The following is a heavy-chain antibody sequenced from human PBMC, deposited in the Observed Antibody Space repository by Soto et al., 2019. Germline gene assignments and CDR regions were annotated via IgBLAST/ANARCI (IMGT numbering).Heavy chain of an antibody. CDR1: GFTFSSYS. CDR2: IGESGTST. D-gene: IGHD2-2*01. Sequence: PGGSLRLSCAASGFTFSSYSMNWVRQAPGKGLEWVSLIGESGTSTYYADSVKGRFTISRDNSGNTLFLEMYSLRAEDTAVYYCARYIPGVRYYGMDVWGQGTTVTVSS. J-gene: IGHJ6*02. CDR3: ARYIPGVRYYGMDV. V-gene: IGHV3-21*04.